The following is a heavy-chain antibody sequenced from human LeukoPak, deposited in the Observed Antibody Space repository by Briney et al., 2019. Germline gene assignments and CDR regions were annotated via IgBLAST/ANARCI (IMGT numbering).Heavy chain of an antibody. V-gene: IGHV4-39*01. CDR3: ARRSGWITN. D-gene: IGHD6-19*01. CDR2: IYYSART. CDR1: GGSISSSSYY. J-gene: IGHJ4*02. Sequence: SETLSLTCTVSGGSISSSSYYWGWIRQPPGKGREGIGTIYYSARTYYPPSLKSRLTISVDTSKHQFSLKLSSVTAADTAVYYCARRSGWITNWGQGTLVTVSS.